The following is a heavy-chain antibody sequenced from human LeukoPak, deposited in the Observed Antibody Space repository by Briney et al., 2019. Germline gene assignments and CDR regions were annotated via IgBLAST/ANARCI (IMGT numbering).Heavy chain of an antibody. CDR1: GFTFSSYG. V-gene: IGHV3-30-3*01. J-gene: IGHJ4*02. D-gene: IGHD3-3*01. CDR2: ISYDESKK. Sequence: GGSLRLSCAASGFTFSSYGIHWVRQAPGKGLEWVTVISYDESKKYYADSVKGRFTISRDNSKNTVYLQMNSLRAEDTAVYYCANTYYAFWSGSFWGQGTLVAVSS. CDR3: ANTYYAFWSGSF.